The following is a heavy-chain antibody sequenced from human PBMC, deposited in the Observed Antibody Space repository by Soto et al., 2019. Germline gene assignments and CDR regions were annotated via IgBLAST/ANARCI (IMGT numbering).Heavy chain of an antibody. CDR2: ISYDGSNK. CDR3: AREWGSITMKVVAYHPPPADY. J-gene: IGHJ4*02. D-gene: IGHD3-22*01. Sequence: QVQLVESGGGVVQPGRSLRLSCAASGFTFSSYAMHWVRQAPGKGLEWVAVISYDGSNKYYADSVKGRITISRDNSKNQRFLQMNSLGAEDTAVYYCAREWGSITMKVVAYHPPPADYWGQGTLVTVSS. V-gene: IGHV3-30-3*01. CDR1: GFTFSSYA.